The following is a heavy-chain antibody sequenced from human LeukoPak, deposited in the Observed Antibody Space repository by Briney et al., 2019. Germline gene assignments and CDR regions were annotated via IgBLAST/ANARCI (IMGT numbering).Heavy chain of an antibody. CDR3: ARDGYGYSSSSDPWFDP. J-gene: IGHJ5*02. Sequence: GASVKVSCKASGYTFTSYGISWVRQAPGQGLEWMGWISAYNGNTNYAQKLQGRVTMTTDTSTSTAYMELRSLRSDDTAVYYCARDGYGYSSSSDPWFDPWGQGTLVTVSS. CDR2: ISAYNGNT. V-gene: IGHV1-18*04. D-gene: IGHD6-6*01. CDR1: GYTFTSYG.